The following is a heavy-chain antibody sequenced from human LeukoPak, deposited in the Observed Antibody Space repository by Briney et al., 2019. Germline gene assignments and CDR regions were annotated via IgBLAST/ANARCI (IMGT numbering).Heavy chain of an antibody. D-gene: IGHD3-10*01. CDR1: GFMFSSYW. J-gene: IGHJ4*02. CDR3: ARDPPYGIAYFDY. CDR2: IKQDESEK. V-gene: IGHV3-7*05. Sequence: GGSLRLSCTASGFMFSSYWMSWVRQAPGKGLECVANIKQDESEKYYVDSVKGRFTIYRDNAKNSLYLQMNSLRAEDTAVYYCARDPPYGIAYFDYWGQGTLVTVSS.